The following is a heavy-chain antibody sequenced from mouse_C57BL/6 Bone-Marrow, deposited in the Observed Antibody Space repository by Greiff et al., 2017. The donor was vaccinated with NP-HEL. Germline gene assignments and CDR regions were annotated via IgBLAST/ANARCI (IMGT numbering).Heavy chain of an antibody. CDR2: INPNNGGT. CDR1: GYTFTDYY. J-gene: IGHJ4*01. D-gene: IGHD2-4*01. CDR3: ARESYYDCDRAMDF. Sequence: VQLQQSGPELVKPGASVKISCKASGYTFTDYYVNWVKQSHGKGLEWIGEINPNNGGTSYNEKFKGKATLTVDKSSSTAYMELRSLTSEDSAVYYCARESYYDCDRAMDFWGRGTSVTVSS. V-gene: IGHV1-26*01.